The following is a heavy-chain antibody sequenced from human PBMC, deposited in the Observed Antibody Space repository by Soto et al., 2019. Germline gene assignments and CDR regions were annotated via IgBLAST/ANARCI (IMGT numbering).Heavy chain of an antibody. D-gene: IGHD4-17*01. Sequence: SETLSLTCVVSGGSLSSYYWGWIRQPPGKGLEWIGSIYYSGSTYYNPSLKSRVTISVDTSKNQFSLKLSSVTAADTAVYYCARTPTRRYGDYVNYFDYWGQGTLVTVSS. CDR3: ARTPTRRYGDYVNYFDY. J-gene: IGHJ4*02. V-gene: IGHV4-39*01. CDR2: IYYSGST. CDR1: GGSLSSYY.